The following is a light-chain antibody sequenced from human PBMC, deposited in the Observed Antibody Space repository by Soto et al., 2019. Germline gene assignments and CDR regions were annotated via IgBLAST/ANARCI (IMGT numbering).Light chain of an antibody. CDR2: YIS. J-gene: IGKJ1*01. CDR3: QQSYNTPRT. CDR1: QSAGNF. Sequence: EMVMTQSPATLSVSPGETASLSCRASQSAGNFLAWYQQKPGQAPRLLIYYISTRATGIPARFSGSGSGTEFTLTISSLQIEDFATYYCQQSYNTPRTFGQGTKVDIK. V-gene: IGKV3-15*01.